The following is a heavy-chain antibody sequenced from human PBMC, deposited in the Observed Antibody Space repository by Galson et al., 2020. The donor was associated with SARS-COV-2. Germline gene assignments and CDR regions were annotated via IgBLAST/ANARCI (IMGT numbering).Heavy chain of an antibody. V-gene: IGHV4-59*01. CDR2: IYYRGSA. CDR3: ARVWGAHQRLY. J-gene: IGHJ4*02. CDR1: GVSISTYY. D-gene: IGHD3-16*01. Sequence: SEPLSLTCNLSGVSISTYYWTWIRQPPGKGLEWIGNIYYRGSANYNPSLKSRVTISADTSKNQVSLNLTSVTAADTAMYYCARVWGAHQRLYWGQGTLVTVSS.